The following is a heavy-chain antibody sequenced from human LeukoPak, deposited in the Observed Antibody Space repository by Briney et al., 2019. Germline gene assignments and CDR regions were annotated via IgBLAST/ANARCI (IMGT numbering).Heavy chain of an antibody. D-gene: IGHD2-15*01. V-gene: IGHV4-59*01. J-gene: IGHJ4*02. CDR1: GGSISSYY. CDR2: ISYSGST. Sequence: SETLSLTCTVSGGSISSYYWSWIRQPPGKGLEWIGYISYSGSTNYNPSLKSRVTISVDTSNNQFSLRLNSVTAADTAVYYCAREGGEGNFDYWGQGTLVTVSS. CDR3: AREGGEGNFDY.